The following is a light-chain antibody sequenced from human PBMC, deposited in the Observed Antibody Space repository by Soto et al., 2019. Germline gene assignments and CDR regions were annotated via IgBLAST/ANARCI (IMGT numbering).Light chain of an antibody. CDR3: SSYGGSNNFV. CDR2: EVT. CDR1: SSDVGRHNY. V-gene: IGLV2-8*01. Sequence: QSALTQPPSASGSPGQSVTISCTGTSSDVGRHNYVSWYQKHPDKAPKLMIFEVTKRPSGVPDRFSGSKSGNTASLTVSGLQAEDEAYYYCSSYGGSNNFVFGGGTKLTVL. J-gene: IGLJ3*02.